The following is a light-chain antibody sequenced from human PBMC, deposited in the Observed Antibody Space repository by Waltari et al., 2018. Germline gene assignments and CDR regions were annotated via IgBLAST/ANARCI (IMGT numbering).Light chain of an antibody. CDR3: SSYATSNTLV. J-gene: IGLJ3*02. Sequence: WYQQHPSKAPKFLIYDVSKRPSGVSNRFSGSKSGNTASLTISGLQADDEADYYCSSYATSNTLVFGGGTKLTVL. V-gene: IGLV2-14*03. CDR2: DVS.